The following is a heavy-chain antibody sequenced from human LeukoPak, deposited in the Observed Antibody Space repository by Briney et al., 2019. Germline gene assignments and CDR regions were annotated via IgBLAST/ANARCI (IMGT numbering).Heavy chain of an antibody. J-gene: IGHJ4*02. CDR2: IIPIFGIA. D-gene: IGHD2-2*02. CDR3: ARETMRYCSSTSCYKGEFDY. V-gene: IGHV1-69*13. Sequence: SVKVSCKASGGTFSSYAISWVRQAPGQGLEWMGGIIPIFGIANYAQKFQGRVTITADESTSTAYMELSSLRSEDTAVYYCARETMRYCSSTSCYKGEFDYWGQGTLVTVSS. CDR1: GGTFSSYA.